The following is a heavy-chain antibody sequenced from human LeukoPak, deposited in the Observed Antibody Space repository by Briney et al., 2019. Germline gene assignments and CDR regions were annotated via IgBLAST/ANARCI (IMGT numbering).Heavy chain of an antibody. CDR3: AKKPYSSGWYFDY. CDR2: IRYDGSNK. J-gene: IGHJ4*02. CDR1: GFTFSNYA. V-gene: IGHV3-30*02. Sequence: GGSLRLSCAASGFTFSNYAMSWVRQAPGKGLEWVAFIRYDGSNKYYADSVKGRFTISRDNSKNTLYLQMNSLRAEDTAVYYCAKKPYSSGWYFDYWGQGTLVTVSS. D-gene: IGHD6-19*01.